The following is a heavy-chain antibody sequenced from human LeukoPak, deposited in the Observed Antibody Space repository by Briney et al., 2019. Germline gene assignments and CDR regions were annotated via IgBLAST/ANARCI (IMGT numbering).Heavy chain of an antibody. CDR3: ARVQRTKGSGSYYSQAFDI. J-gene: IGHJ3*02. V-gene: IGHV4-59*01. D-gene: IGHD3-10*01. CDR1: GGSISNYY. Sequence: SETLSLTCSVSGGSISNYYWSWIRQPPGKGLEWIAHIYSSGTTTYNPSLKSRVTISVDTSKSQISLRVSSVTAADTAVYYCARVQRTKGSGSYYSQAFDIWGQGTMVTVSS. CDR2: IYSSGTT.